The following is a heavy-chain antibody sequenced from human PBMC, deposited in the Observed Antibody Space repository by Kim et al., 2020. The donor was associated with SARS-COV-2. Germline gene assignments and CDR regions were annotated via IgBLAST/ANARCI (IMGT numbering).Heavy chain of an antibody. CDR2: IYYSGST. V-gene: IGHV4-31*01. CDR3: ARARGGTMIVVVIGAFDI. J-gene: IGHJ3*02. Sequence: SETLSLTCTVSGGSISSGGYYWSWIRQHPGKGLEWIGYIYYSGSTYYNPSLKSQVTISVDTSKNQFSLKLSSVTAADTAVYYCARARGGTMIVVVIGAFDIWGQGTMVTVSS. CDR1: GGSISSGGYY. D-gene: IGHD3-22*01.